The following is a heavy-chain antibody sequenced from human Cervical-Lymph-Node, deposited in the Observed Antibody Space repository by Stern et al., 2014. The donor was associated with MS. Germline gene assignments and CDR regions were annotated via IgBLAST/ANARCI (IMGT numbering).Heavy chain of an antibody. V-gene: IGHV5-51*01. CDR3: ARRDLHYFDGSAYYWYFAN. CDR1: GYSFTDDW. Sequence: EVQLVQSGGEVKKPGGSLKISCKASGYSFTDDWIGWVRQMPGKGLEWVGIISPGDWDARYSPPSQDPVTIPADNSINTAYLQWSSLKAADTAIYYCARRDLHYFDGSAYYWYFANWGQGTLVTVSS. CDR2: ISPGDWDA. J-gene: IGHJ4*02. D-gene: IGHD3-22*01.